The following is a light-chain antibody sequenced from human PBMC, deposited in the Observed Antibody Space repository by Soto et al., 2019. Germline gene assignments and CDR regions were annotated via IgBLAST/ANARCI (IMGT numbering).Light chain of an antibody. CDR1: QSVSGS. Sequence: EIVMTQSPATLSVSPGERATLSCRASQSVSGSLAWYQQRPGQAPSLLIYSASTRATGIPARFTGSGSGTELTLTISSLEPEDFAVYYCQQRSNWPALTFGGGTKVEIK. V-gene: IGKV3-15*01. J-gene: IGKJ4*01. CDR3: QQRSNWPALT. CDR2: SAS.